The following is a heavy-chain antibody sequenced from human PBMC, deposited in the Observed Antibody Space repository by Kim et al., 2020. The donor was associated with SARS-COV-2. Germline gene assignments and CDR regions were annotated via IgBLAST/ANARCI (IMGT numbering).Heavy chain of an antibody. CDR3: ARAVVVVVAPTDY. V-gene: IGHV1-3*01. D-gene: IGHD2-15*01. CDR1: GYTFTSYA. Sequence: ASVKVSCKASGYTFTSYAMHWVRQAPGQRLEWMGWINAGNGNTKYSQKFQGRVTITRDTSASTAYMELSSLRSEDTAVYYCARAVVVVVAPTDYWGQGTLVTVSS. CDR2: INAGNGNT. J-gene: IGHJ4*02.